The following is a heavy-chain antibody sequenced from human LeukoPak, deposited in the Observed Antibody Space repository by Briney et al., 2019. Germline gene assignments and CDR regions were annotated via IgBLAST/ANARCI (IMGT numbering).Heavy chain of an antibody. V-gene: IGHV3-48*01. Sequence: GGSLSLSCAAPGFTFSGYYLNWVRQAQGKGLGWVSYISISSSTIYYADSVKGRFTISRDNAKNSLYLQMNSLRAEDTAVYYCAGISGWYGSVIDYWGQGTLVTVSS. J-gene: IGHJ4*02. CDR2: ISISSSTI. CDR3: AGISGWYGSVIDY. CDR1: GFTFSGYY. D-gene: IGHD6-19*01.